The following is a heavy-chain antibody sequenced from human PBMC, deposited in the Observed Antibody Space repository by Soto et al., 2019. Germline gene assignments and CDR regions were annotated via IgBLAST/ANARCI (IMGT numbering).Heavy chain of an antibody. CDR2: INSDGSRT. CDR3: TRAFLPGNY. J-gene: IGHJ4*02. V-gene: IGHV3-74*01. D-gene: IGHD2-21*01. CDR1: GFSLSGYW. Sequence: EVQLVESGGGLVQPGGSLKLSCAASGFSLSGYWMHWVRQAPGKGLVWVSRINSDGSRTDYADSVKGRFTISRDNAKNTLSLQMISLRAEDTAVYYCTRAFLPGNYWGQGTLVTVSS.